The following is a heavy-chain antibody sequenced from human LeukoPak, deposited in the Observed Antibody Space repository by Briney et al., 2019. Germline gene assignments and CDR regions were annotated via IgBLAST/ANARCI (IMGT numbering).Heavy chain of an antibody. Sequence: GASVTVSCKASEYIFTTYYIHWVRQAPGQGLEWMGWISAYNGNTNYAQKLQGRVTMTTDTSTSTAYMELRSLRSDDTAVYYCARDQEGFDYWGQGTLVTVSS. CDR3: ARDQEGFDY. J-gene: IGHJ4*02. V-gene: IGHV1-18*01. CDR2: ISAYNGNT. CDR1: EYIFTTYY.